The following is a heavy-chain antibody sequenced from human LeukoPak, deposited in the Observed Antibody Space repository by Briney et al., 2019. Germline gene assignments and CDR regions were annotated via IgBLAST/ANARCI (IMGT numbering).Heavy chain of an antibody. J-gene: IGHJ5*02. D-gene: IGHD4-17*01. CDR3: ARPHDYGPSNWFDP. V-gene: IGHV4-39*01. CDR1: GGSISSSSXX. Sequence: PSETLSLTCTVSGGSISSSSXXXXXIRXXXXXXXXXXGXXXYXXXXXXNPXXXXXXXXXVDTSKNQFSLKLSSVTAXDTAVYYCARPHDYGPSNWFDPWGQGTLVTVSS. CDR2: XXYXXXX.